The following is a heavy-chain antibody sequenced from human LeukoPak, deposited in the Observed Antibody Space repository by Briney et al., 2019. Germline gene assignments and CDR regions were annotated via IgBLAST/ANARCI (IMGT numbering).Heavy chain of an antibody. Sequence: GESLKISCKTSGSSFTSYWIGWVRQMPGKGLEWMGVIYVGDSDTRYSPSLQGQVTISVDKSIRTAYLQWSSLKLSDTAMYYCVTMYSSRTGFDYWGQGTLVTVSS. CDR1: GSSFTSYW. CDR3: VTMYSSRTGFDY. V-gene: IGHV5-51*01. J-gene: IGHJ4*02. CDR2: IYVGDSDT. D-gene: IGHD6-13*01.